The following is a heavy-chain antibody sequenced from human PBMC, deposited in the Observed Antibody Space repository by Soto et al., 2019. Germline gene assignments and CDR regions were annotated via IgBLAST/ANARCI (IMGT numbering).Heavy chain of an antibody. D-gene: IGHD6-19*01. CDR3: ARDRVAVAGILAGWFDP. Sequence: GASVKVSCKASGYTFTSYAMHWVRQAPGQRLEWMGWINAGNGNTKYSQKFQGRVTITRDTSASTAYMELSSLRSEDTAVYYCARDRVAVAGILAGWFDPWGQGTLVTVSS. CDR2: INAGNGNT. V-gene: IGHV1-3*01. J-gene: IGHJ5*02. CDR1: GYTFTSYA.